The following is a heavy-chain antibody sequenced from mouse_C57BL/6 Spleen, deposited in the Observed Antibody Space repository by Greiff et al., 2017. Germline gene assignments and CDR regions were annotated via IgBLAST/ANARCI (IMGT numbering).Heavy chain of an antibody. CDR1: GYSITSGYY. V-gene: IGHV3-6*01. CDR2: ISYDGSN. Sequence: EVKLMESGPGLVKPSQSLSLPCSVTGYSITSGYYWNWIRQFPGNKLEWMGYISYDGSNNYNPSLKNRISITRDTSKNQFFLKLNSVTTEDTATYYCARDHYFDYWGQGTTLTVSS. J-gene: IGHJ2*01. CDR3: ARDHYFDY.